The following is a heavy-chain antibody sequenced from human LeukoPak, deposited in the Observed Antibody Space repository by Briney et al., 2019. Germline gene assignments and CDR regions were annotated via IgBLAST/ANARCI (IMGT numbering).Heavy chain of an antibody. V-gene: IGHV3-7*01. J-gene: IGHJ4*02. D-gene: IGHD3-10*01. Sequence: GGSLRLSCEASGFTFNNYWMSWFRQAPGKGLEWVANIKQDESEKNYVDSVKGRFTISRDNVKDSLYLQMNSLRAEDTAVYSCARVNDYDSGSLYRPIDYWGQGTLVTVSS. CDR3: ARVNDYDSGSLYRPIDY. CDR1: GFTFNNYW. CDR2: IKQDESEK.